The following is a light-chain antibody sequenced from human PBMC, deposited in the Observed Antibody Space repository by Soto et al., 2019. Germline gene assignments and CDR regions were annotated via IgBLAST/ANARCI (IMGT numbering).Light chain of an antibody. CDR1: SGDVGTFNY. CDR3: CSYAGSFIWV. Sequence: QPVLTQPRSVSGSPGQSVTISCTGTSGDVGTFNYVSWYQQHPGNAPKLMIYDVIKRPSGVPDRFSGSKSGNTASLTISGLQAEDEADYYCCSYAGSFIWVFGGGTKLTVL. CDR2: DVI. J-gene: IGLJ3*02. V-gene: IGLV2-11*01.